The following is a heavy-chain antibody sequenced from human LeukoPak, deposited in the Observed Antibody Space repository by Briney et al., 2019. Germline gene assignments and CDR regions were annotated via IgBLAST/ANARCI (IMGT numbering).Heavy chain of an antibody. D-gene: IGHD1-1*01. CDR2: IRSNGDTT. CDR3: AKEQDLDDGVFDS. CDR1: GFTSSSLA. Sequence: GGSLRLSCTASGFTSSSLAMTWVRQAPGKGLEWVSTIRSNGDTTYNADSVKGRFTISRDNSKNTLYLELNSLRVEDTATFYCAKEQDLDDGVFDSWGQGTMVTVSS. V-gene: IGHV3-23*01. J-gene: IGHJ4*02.